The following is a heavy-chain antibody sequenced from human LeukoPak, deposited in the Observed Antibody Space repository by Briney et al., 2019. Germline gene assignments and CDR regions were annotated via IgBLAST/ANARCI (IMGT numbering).Heavy chain of an antibody. V-gene: IGHV1-18*01. Sequence: ASVKVSCKASGYTFTSYGISWVRQAPGQGLEWMGWISAYNGNTNYAQKLQGRVTMTTDTSTSTAYMELRSLRSDDTAVYYCARGDYDFWSGSKYADCWGQGTLVTVSS. CDR3: ARGDYDFWSGSKYADC. CDR1: GYTFTSYG. J-gene: IGHJ4*02. D-gene: IGHD3-3*01. CDR2: ISAYNGNT.